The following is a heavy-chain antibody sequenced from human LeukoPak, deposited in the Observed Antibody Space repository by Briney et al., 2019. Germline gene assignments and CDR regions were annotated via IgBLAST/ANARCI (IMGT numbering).Heavy chain of an antibody. Sequence: PWGSLRLSCVASGFTFSSYWMSWVRQAPGKGLEWVSYISSSSSTIYYADSVKGRFTISRDNAKNSLYLQMNSLRAEDTAVYYCARDYYRTPGDYWGQGTLVTVSS. CDR1: GFTFSSYW. V-gene: IGHV3-48*04. CDR3: ARDYYRTPGDY. J-gene: IGHJ4*02. CDR2: ISSSSSTI. D-gene: IGHD3-10*01.